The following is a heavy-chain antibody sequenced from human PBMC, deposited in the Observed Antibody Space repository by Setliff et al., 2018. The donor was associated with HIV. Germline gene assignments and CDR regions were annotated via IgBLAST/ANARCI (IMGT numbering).Heavy chain of an antibody. CDR2: ISGYNGNT. Sequence: ASVKVSCKASGYTFTYYGISWVRQAPGQGLEWMGWISGYNGNTNYAQKLQGRVTMTTDTSTSTAYMELRSLRSDDTAVYYCARSPPIVVVPAALLTFDYWGQGTLVTVSS. CDR1: GYTFTYYG. V-gene: IGHV1-18*01. J-gene: IGHJ4*02. D-gene: IGHD2-2*01. CDR3: ARSPPIVVVPAALLTFDY.